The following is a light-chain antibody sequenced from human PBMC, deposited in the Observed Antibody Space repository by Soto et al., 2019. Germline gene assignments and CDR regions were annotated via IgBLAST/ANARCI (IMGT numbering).Light chain of an antibody. CDR2: GAS. Sequence: EIVMTQSPATLAVSPGERAALSCRASPSVSSNFAGYQQKPGQAPMLLIHGASSSATGTPGRFSGSGSGTESTLTISSLQSEDFAVYYCQPYNNWPYTFGLGTKLEMK. CDR3: QPYNNWPYT. J-gene: IGKJ2*01. V-gene: IGKV3-15*01. CDR1: PSVSSN.